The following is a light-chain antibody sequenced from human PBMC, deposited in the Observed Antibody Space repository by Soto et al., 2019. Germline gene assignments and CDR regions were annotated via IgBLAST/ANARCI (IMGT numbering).Light chain of an antibody. CDR1: QGISSA. CDR3: QQFYTYPLT. J-gene: IGKJ4*01. CDR2: AAS. V-gene: IGKV1-13*02. Sequence: AIQLTQSPSSLSASVGDRVTITCRASQGISSALVWYQQKSGKAPKLLIYAASSLESGVPSRFTGSGSGTDFTLTISSLQPEDFATYYCQQFYTYPLTFGGGTKVDIK.